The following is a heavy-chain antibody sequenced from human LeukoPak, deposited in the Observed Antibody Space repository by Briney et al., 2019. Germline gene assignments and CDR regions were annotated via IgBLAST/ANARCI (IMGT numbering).Heavy chain of an antibody. D-gene: IGHD3-22*01. CDR3: ARDPYDSSGPDY. J-gene: IGHJ4*02. Sequence: ASVKVSCKASGYTFTGYYMHWVRQAPGQGLEWMGRINPNSGGTNYAQKFQGRVTMTRDTSISTAYMELRRLRSDDTAVYYCARDPYDSSGPDYWGQGTLVTVSS. CDR1: GYTFTGYY. V-gene: IGHV1-2*06. CDR2: INPNSGGT.